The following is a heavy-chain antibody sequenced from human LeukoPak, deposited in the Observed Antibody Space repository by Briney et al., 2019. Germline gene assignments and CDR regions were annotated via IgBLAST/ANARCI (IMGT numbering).Heavy chain of an antibody. CDR3: ARGRLVPPATGWFDP. J-gene: IGHJ5*02. CDR1: GGSFSDYY. D-gene: IGHD2-2*01. Sequence: SETLSLTCAVYGGSFSDYYWSWIRQPPGKGLEWIGEINHSGSTNYNPSLKSRVTISVDTSKNQFSLRLSSATAADTAVYYCARGRLVPPATGWFDPWGQGTLVTVSS. CDR2: INHSGST. V-gene: IGHV4-34*01.